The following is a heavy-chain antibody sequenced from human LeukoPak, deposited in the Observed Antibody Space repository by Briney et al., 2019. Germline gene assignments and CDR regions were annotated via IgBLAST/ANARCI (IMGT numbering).Heavy chain of an antibody. CDR2: ISGTGYNT. J-gene: IGHJ4*02. CDR1: GFTFSTYA. Sequence: GGSLRLSCVASGFTFSTYAMSWVRQAPGKGLEWVSGISGTGYNTYYADSVKGRFTISRDNSKNTLYLQMNSLGAEDTAVYYCAKHVSGSLFYFDYWGQRTLATVSS. D-gene: IGHD3-10*01. V-gene: IGHV3-23*01. CDR3: AKHVSGSLFYFDY.